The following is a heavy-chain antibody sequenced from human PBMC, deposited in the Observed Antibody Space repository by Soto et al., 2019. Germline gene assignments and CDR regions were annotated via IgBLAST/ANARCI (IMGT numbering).Heavy chain of an antibody. CDR2: IYYSGST. D-gene: IGHD3-22*01. Sequence: SETLSLTCTVSGGSISSSKYYWGWIRQAPGKGLEWIGSIYYSGSTYYNPSLKSRVTISVDTSKNQFSLKLSSMTAADTAVYYCARHGRYYDIGDLTDYWGQGSMVTVSX. CDR3: ARHGRYYDIGDLTDY. CDR1: GGSISSSKYY. V-gene: IGHV4-39*01. J-gene: IGHJ4*02.